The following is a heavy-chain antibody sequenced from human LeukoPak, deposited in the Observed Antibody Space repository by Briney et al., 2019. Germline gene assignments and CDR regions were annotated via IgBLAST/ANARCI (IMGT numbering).Heavy chain of an antibody. CDR2: INPNSGGT. V-gene: IGHV1-2*02. CDR1: GYTFTGYY. J-gene: IGHJ4*02. Sequence: GASVKVSCKSSGYTFTGYYIHWVRQAPGQGLEWMGWINPNSGGTNYAQKFQGRVTMTRDTSISTAYMELSRLRSDDTAVYYCARDSGGRGSGSYLIAYWGQGTLVTVSS. CDR3: ARDSGGRGSGSYLIAY. D-gene: IGHD3-10*01.